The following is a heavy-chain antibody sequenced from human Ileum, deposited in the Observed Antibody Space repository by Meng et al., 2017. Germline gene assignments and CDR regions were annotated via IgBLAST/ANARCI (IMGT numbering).Heavy chain of an antibody. Sequence: VSLQTLGPAMWNLSVTLSLPWAVSGVSIVGVIWWGWVRQPPGKGLECIGWIFQSGSTNYHPSLKSRVSISVDKSKNHLSLSLSSVTAANTAVYYCAKADAYKLDIWGQGALVTVSS. J-gene: IGHJ4*02. V-gene: IGHV4-4*02. CDR3: AKADAYKLDI. CDR1: GVSIVGVIW. CDR2: IFQSGST. D-gene: IGHD1-14*01.